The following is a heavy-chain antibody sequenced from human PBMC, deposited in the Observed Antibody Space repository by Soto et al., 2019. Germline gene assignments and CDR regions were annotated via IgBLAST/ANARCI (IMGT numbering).Heavy chain of an antibody. V-gene: IGHV3-74*01. CDR2: INSDGSST. CDR1: GFTFSSYW. D-gene: IGHD3-22*01. Sequence: GGSLRLSCAASGFTFSSYWMHWVRQAPGKGLVWVSRINSDGSSTSYADSVKGRFTISRDNAKNTLYLQMNSLRAEDTAVYYCARGYYDSSGIDYWGQGTLVTVSS. J-gene: IGHJ4*02. CDR3: ARGYYDSSGIDY.